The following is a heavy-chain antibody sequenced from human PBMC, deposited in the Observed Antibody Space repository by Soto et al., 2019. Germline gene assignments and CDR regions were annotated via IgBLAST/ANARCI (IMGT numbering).Heavy chain of an antibody. D-gene: IGHD3-16*01. CDR1: GFSFSNFA. CDR2: LTGSTGTT. V-gene: IGHV3-23*01. J-gene: IGHJ6*04. Sequence: EVQLLETGGGSVQPGGSLRLSCAASGFSFSNFAMSWVRQSPGKGLEWVSELTGSTGTTYYADSVKGRFIISRDNSKNELYLQLNNLTADDTAVYYCAKDISSPPYYVDGWGNGTTVTVSS. CDR3: AKDISSPPYYVDG.